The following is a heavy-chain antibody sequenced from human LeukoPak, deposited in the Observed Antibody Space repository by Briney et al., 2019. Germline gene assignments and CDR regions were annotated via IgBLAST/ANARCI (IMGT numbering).Heavy chain of an antibody. CDR3: AKRGRYYFDS. D-gene: IGHD1-1*01. Sequence: GGSLRLSCAASGFTFSSYEMNWVRQAPGKGLEWISYISSSGSTIYYADSVKGRFTISRDNAKNSLYLQMNSLRAEDTAVYYCAKRGRYYFDSWGQGTLVTVSS. J-gene: IGHJ4*02. CDR1: GFTFSSYE. V-gene: IGHV3-48*03. CDR2: ISSSGSTI.